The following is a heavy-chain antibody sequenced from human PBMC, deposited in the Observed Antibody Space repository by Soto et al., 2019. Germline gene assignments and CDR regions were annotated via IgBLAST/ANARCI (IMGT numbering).Heavy chain of an antibody. D-gene: IGHD3-10*01. CDR1: GYTFTSYY. Sequence: GASVKVSCKASGYTFTSYYMHWVRQAPGQGLEWMGIINPSGGSTSYAQKFQGRVTMTTDTSTSTAYMELRSLRSDDTAVYYCARARDPGTGDYWGQGTLVTAPQ. J-gene: IGHJ4*02. CDR3: ARARDPGTGDY. CDR2: INPSGGST. V-gene: IGHV1-46*01.